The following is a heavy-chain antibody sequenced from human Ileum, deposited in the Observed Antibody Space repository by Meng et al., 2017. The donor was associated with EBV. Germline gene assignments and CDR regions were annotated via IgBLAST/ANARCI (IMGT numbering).Heavy chain of an antibody. J-gene: IGHJ5*02. CDR1: GGSITSYSYY. D-gene: IGHD2-21*02. V-gene: IGHV4-39*01. CDR3: ARRDTAWFDP. Sequence: QLLFQEPDPGLVNPSETLSLTCRCSGGSITSYSYYWGWIRQPPGKGLEWIATIYHTGSTYYNPSLKSRVTISVDTSKNEFSLKVTSVTAADTALYYCARRDTAWFDPWGRGTLVTVSS. CDR2: IYHTGST.